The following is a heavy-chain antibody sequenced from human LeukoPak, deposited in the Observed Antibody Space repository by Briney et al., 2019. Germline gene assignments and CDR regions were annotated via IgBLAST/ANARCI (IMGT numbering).Heavy chain of an antibody. CDR2: ISGDGVYI. CDR1: GFTFRNNA. V-gene: IGHV3-23*01. Sequence: GGSLRLSCAASGFTFRNNAMTWVRQAPGKGLKWVAAISGDGVYIYYADSVRGRFTISRDNSRTALYLQMNYLTDEETALYYCLGQGAVYDSWGQGTLVTVSS. J-gene: IGHJ4*02. CDR3: LGQGAVYDS. D-gene: IGHD1-26*01.